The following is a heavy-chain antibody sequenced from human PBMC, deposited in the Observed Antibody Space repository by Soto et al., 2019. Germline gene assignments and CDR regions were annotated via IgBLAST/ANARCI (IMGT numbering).Heavy chain of an antibody. Sequence: QLQLQESGPGLVKPSETLSLTCTVSGGSISSSSYYWGWIRQPPGKGLEWIGSIYYSGSTYYNPSLKSRVTISVDTSKNQFSLKLSSVTAADTAVYYCARQKMGGSYSPPNYWGQGTLVTVSS. CDR2: IYYSGST. CDR3: ARQKMGGSYSPPNY. CDR1: GGSISSSSYY. D-gene: IGHD1-26*01. J-gene: IGHJ4*02. V-gene: IGHV4-39*01.